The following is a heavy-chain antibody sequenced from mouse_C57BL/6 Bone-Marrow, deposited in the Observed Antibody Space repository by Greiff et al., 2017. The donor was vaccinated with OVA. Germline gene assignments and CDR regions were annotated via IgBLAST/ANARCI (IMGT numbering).Heavy chain of an antibody. V-gene: IGHV1-81*01. CDR1: GYTFTSYV. D-gene: IGHD2-3*01. J-gene: IGHJ1*03. Sequence: VQLVESGAELARPGASVKLSCKASGYTFTSYVISWVKQRTGQGLEWIGEIYPRSGNTYYNEKFKGKATLTADKSSSTAYMELRSLTSEDSAVYFCARRGWLPYWYFDVWGTGTTVTVSS. CDR3: ARRGWLPYWYFDV. CDR2: IYPRSGNT.